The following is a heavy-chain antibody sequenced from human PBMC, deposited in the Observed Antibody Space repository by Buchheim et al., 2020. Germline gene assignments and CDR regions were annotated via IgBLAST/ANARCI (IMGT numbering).Heavy chain of an antibody. CDR2: STTSGTTV. CDR3: ARDTPRAGMDV. Sequence: QVQLVESGGGLVKPGGSLRLSCAASGFTFSDYYMSWIRQAPGKGLQWISYSTTSGTTVDYADSVKGRFTVSRDNSKNTLYLQMNSLRAEDTAVYYCARDTPRAGMDVWGQGTT. V-gene: IGHV3-11*04. D-gene: IGHD1-26*01. J-gene: IGHJ6*02. CDR1: GFTFSDYY.